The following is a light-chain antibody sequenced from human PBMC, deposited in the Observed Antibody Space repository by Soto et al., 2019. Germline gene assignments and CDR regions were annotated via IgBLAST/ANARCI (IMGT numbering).Light chain of an antibody. CDR3: SSYTTSSTLDVV. CDR1: SSDVGGYNY. Sequence: QLVPTQPASVSGSPGQSITISCTGTSSDVGGYNYVSWYRQHPGKAPKLMIYDVSNRPSGVSNRFSGSKSGNTASLTISGLQAEDEADYYCSSYTTSSTLDVVFGGGTKLTVL. J-gene: IGLJ2*01. V-gene: IGLV2-14*01. CDR2: DVS.